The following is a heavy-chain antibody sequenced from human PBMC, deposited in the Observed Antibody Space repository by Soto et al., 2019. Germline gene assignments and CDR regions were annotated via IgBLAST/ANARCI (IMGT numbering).Heavy chain of an antibody. CDR1: GFTVSSDS. J-gene: IGHJ6*02. CDR2: IYSDINT. Sequence: EVQLVETGGDLIQPGGSLRPPCAASGFTVSSDSMTWVRQAPGKGLEWFSIIYSDINTDYADSVKGRFSLSRVTSKNILYLQMNSLRAEDTAEYYCARHYSAMGVWGQGTTVTVSS. CDR3: ARHYSAMGV. V-gene: IGHV3-53*02.